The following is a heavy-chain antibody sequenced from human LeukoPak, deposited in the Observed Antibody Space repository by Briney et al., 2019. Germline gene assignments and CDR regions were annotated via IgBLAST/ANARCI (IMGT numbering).Heavy chain of an antibody. V-gene: IGHV1-2*02. Sequence: ASVKVSCKASGNTFTGYYMHWVRQAPGQGLEWMGWINPNSGGTNYAQKFQGRVTMTRDTSISTAYMELSRLRSDDTAVYYCVFEPAGSSGYYVDDYYFDYWGQGTLVTVSS. J-gene: IGHJ4*02. CDR2: INPNSGGT. CDR1: GNTFTGYY. D-gene: IGHD3-22*01. CDR3: VFEPAGSSGYYVDDYYFDY.